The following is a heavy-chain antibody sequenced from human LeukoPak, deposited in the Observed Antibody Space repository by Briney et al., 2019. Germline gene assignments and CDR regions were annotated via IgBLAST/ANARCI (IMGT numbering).Heavy chain of an antibody. CDR1: GATFTSYA. J-gene: IGHJ5*02. D-gene: IGHD3-16*01. CDR3: AREQRGLTEA. CDR2: IIPIFGTA. V-gene: IGHV1-69*13. Sequence: SVKVSCKASGATFTSYAITWVRQAPGQGLEWMGGIIPIFGTANYAQKFQGRVTITADESTSTAYMELSSLRSEDTAVYYCAREQRGLTEAWGQGTLVTVSS.